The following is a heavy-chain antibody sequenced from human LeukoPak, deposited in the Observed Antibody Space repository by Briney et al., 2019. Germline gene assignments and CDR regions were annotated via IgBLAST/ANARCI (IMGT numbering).Heavy chain of an antibody. V-gene: IGHV3-23*01. CDR2: IRGSGGST. D-gene: IGHD4-17*01. Sequence: GGSLRLSCAASGFTFSSYAMTWVRQAPGKGLEWVSSIRGSGGSTYYADSVKGRFTISRDNSKNTLYLQMNSLRAEDTAAYYCAKGTTVTTPRAFDIWGQGTMVTVSS. CDR3: AKGTTVTTPRAFDI. J-gene: IGHJ3*02. CDR1: GFTFSSYA.